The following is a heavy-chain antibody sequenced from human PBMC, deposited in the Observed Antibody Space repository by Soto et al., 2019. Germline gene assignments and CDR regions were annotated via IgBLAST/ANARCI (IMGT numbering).Heavy chain of an antibody. CDR3: ARELDWYFDL. CDR1: GFTFSSYA. CDR2: ISYDGSNK. V-gene: IGHV3-30-3*01. Sequence: QVQLVESGGGVVQPGRSLRLSCAASGFTFSSYAMHWVRQAPGKGLEWVAVISYDGSNKYYADSVKGRFTISRDNSKNTLYLQMNGLRAEDTAVYYCARELDWYFDLWGRGTLVTVSS. J-gene: IGHJ2*01.